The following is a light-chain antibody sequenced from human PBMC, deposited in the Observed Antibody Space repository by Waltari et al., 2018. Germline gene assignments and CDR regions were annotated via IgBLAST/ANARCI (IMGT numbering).Light chain of an antibody. CDR1: KSNIGADFD. Sequence: QSVLTQPPSVSGAPGQRVTIPCSGTKSNIGADFDVHVYPQFPGTAPKLLLHSFSIRPSGVSDRFSGFKSGASASLVITGLQAEDEAMYYCQSYDTTLSAVVFGGGTRLTV. J-gene: IGLJ2*01. CDR3: QSYDTTLSAVV. CDR2: SFS. V-gene: IGLV1-40*01.